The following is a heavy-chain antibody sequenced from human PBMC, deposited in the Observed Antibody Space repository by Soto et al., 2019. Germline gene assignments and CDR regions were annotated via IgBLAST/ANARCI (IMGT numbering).Heavy chain of an antibody. CDR2: MSYDSSNK. CDR1: GFTFSYG. V-gene: IGHV3-30*18. Sequence: VQLLESGGGLIQPGGSLRLSCAASGFTFSYGIHWLRQAPGKGLEWVAYMSYDSSNKFYGDSVKGRFTISRDNSKNTQFLQMNSLRAEDTAVYYCAKLVIGYCSGNTCDDYWGQGTLVAV. J-gene: IGHJ4*02. CDR3: AKLVIGYCSGNTCDDY. D-gene: IGHD2-15*01.